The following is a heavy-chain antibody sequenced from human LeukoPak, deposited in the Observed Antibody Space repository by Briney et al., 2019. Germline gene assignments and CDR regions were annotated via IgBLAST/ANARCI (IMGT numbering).Heavy chain of an antibody. V-gene: IGHV4-38-2*01. CDR1: GYFISSGYY. D-gene: IGHD6-19*01. CDR3: AIAVAGTIDY. Sequence: SETLSLTCAVSGYFISSGYYWGWIRQPPGKGLEWIGSIYHSGSTYYNPSLKSRVTISVDTSKNQFSLKLSSVTAADTAVYYCAIAVAGTIDYWGQGTLVTVSS. CDR2: IYHSGST. J-gene: IGHJ4*02.